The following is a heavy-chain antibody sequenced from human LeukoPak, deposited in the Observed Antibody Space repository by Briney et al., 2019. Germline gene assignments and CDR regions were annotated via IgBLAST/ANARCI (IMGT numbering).Heavy chain of an antibody. CDR3: AKDHCSTTRCIAGFDF. CDR2: ISDVGGT. D-gene: IGHD2-2*01. CDR1: GFTFSSYA. J-gene: IGHJ4*02. Sequence: GGSLRLSRAASGFTFSSYAMSWVRQAPGQGLQWVSGISDVGGTFYADSVKGRFTISRDNSKNTLYLQMNSLRAEDTAIYYCAKDHCSTTRCIAGFDFWAQGTLVTVSS. V-gene: IGHV3-23*01.